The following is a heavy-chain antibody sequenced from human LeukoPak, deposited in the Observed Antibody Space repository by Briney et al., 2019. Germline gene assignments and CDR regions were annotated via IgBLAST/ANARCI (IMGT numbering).Heavy chain of an antibody. CDR3: AKAPAYGSGSYYNVVY. D-gene: IGHD3-10*01. CDR2: ISGSGGST. Sequence: GGSLRLSCAASGFTFSSYAMSWVRQAPGKGLEWVSAISGSGGSTYYADSVKGRFTISRDNSKNTLYLQMNSLRAEDTAVYYCAKAPAYGSGSYYNVVYWGQGTLVTVSS. V-gene: IGHV3-23*01. CDR1: GFTFSSYA. J-gene: IGHJ4*02.